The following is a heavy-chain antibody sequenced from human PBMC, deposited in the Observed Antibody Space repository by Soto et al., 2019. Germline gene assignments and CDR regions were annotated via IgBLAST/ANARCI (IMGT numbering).Heavy chain of an antibody. CDR2: IYYSGNT. D-gene: IGHD6-19*01. Sequence: QVQLQESGPGLVKPSQTLSLTCTVSGGSINNAGYYWTRIRQHPRKGLEGIGYIYYSGNTFYNPSLKSRVSISVDTSKNQFSLNLTSVTAADTAVFYCARADWSGWIDYWGHGTLVTVSS. CDR3: ARADWSGWIDY. V-gene: IGHV4-31*03. CDR1: GGSINNAGYY. J-gene: IGHJ4*01.